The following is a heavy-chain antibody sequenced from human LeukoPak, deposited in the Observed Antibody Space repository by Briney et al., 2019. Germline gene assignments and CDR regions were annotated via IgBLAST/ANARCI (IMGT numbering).Heavy chain of an antibody. CDR3: AKPILYSSSWIFDY. D-gene: IGHD6-13*01. CDR2: ISGSGGST. Sequence: PGGSLRLSCAASGLTFSSYAMSWVRQAPGKGLEWVSAISGSGGSTYYADSVKGRFTISRDNSKNTLYLQMNSLRAEDTAVYYCAKPILYSSSWIFDYWGQGTLVTVSS. V-gene: IGHV3-23*01. J-gene: IGHJ4*02. CDR1: GLTFSSYA.